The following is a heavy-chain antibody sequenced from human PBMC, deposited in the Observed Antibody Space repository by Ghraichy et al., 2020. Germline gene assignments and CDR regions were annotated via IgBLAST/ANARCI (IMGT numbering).Heavy chain of an antibody. Sequence: GGSLRLSCTASGFIFSNFGMHWVRQAPGKGLEWVAFMRSDGTTRYYADSVKGRSTISRDTAKNTLYLQMNSLTAEDTGGYYCAKDSGWYVPHSDYWGQGTLVAVSS. CDR3: AKDSGWYVPHSDY. D-gene: IGHD6-19*01. CDR1: GFIFSNFG. CDR2: MRSDGTTR. J-gene: IGHJ4*02. V-gene: IGHV3-30*02.